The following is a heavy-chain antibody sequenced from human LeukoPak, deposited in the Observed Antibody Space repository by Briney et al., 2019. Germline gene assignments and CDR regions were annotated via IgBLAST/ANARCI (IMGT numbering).Heavy chain of an antibody. CDR3: ARDRCSGGSCYFDY. Sequence: GGSLRLSCAASGFTFSNYDMNWVRQAPGKGLEWVSHISSGGSIKYYADSLKGRFTISRDNAKNSLYLQMNSLRDEDTAVYYCARDRCSGGSCYFDYWGQGTLVTVSS. CDR2: ISSGGSIK. V-gene: IGHV3-48*03. J-gene: IGHJ4*02. CDR1: GFTFSNYD. D-gene: IGHD2-15*01.